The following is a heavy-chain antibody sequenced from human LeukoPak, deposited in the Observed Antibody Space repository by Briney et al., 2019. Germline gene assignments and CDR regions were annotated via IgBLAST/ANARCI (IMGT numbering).Heavy chain of an antibody. V-gene: IGHV1-18*01. CDR1: GYTFTSYG. J-gene: IGHJ3*02. CDR2: ISAYNGNT. D-gene: IGHD5-18*01. CDR3: AGDGDTTMAYDAFDI. Sequence: GASVKVSCKASGYTFTSYGISWVRQAPGQGLEWMGWISAYNGNTNYAQKLQGRVTMTTDTSTSTAYMELTRLRSDDTAVYYCAGDGDTTMAYDAFDIWGQGTMVTVSS.